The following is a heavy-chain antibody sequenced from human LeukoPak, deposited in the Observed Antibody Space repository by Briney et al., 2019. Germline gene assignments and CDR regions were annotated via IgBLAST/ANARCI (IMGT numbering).Heavy chain of an antibody. J-gene: IGHJ4*02. V-gene: IGHV3-48*01. CDR1: GFTFSYYS. CDR3: AKTSKGIAVAVAFDY. CDR2: ISASSSTI. D-gene: IGHD6-19*01. Sequence: GGSLRLSCVASGFTFSYYSMNWVRQAPGKGLEWVSYISASSSTIYYADSVKGRFTISRDNSKNTLYLQMNSLRAEDTAVYYCAKTSKGIAVAVAFDYWGQGTLVTVSS.